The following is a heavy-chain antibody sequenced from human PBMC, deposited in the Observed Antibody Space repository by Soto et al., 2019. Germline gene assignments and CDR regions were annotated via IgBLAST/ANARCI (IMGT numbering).Heavy chain of an antibody. V-gene: IGHV4-30-2*01. CDR1: GGSISSGGYS. Sequence: PSETLSLTCAVSGGSISSGGYSWSWIRQPPGKGLEWIGYIYHSGSIYYNPSLKSRVTISVDRSKNQFSLKLSSVTAAGTAVYYCARDPGVWGQGTLVTISS. J-gene: IGHJ4*02. D-gene: IGHD3-10*01. CDR2: IYHSGSI. CDR3: ARDPGV.